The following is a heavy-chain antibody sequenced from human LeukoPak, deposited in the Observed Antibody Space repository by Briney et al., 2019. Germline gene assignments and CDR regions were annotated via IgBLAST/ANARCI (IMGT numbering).Heavy chain of an antibody. D-gene: IGHD3-3*01. CDR2: IKQDGSEK. V-gene: IGHV3-7*01. J-gene: IGHJ4*02. CDR1: GFSFSRYW. Sequence: GGSLRLSCAASGFSFSRYWMSWVRQAPGKGLEWVANIKQDGSEKYYVDSVKGRFTISRDNAKNSLYLQMNSLRAEDTAVYYCARDHNYDFWSGRGGYYFDYWGQGTLVTVSS. CDR3: ARDHNYDFWSGRGGYYFDY.